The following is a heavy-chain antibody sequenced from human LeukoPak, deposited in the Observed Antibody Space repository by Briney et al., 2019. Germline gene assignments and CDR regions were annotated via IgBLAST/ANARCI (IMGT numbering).Heavy chain of an antibody. D-gene: IGHD2-15*01. CDR3: ARQEYCSGGSCYTWFDP. V-gene: IGHV5-51*01. Sequence: GKSLKISCKGSGYIINNYWIGWVRQMPGKGLEWMGIIYPADSDIRYSPSFQGQVTISADKSISTAYLQWSSLKASDTAMYYCARQEYCSGGSCYTWFDPWGQGTLVTVSS. CDR1: GYIINNYW. J-gene: IGHJ5*02. CDR2: IYPADSDI.